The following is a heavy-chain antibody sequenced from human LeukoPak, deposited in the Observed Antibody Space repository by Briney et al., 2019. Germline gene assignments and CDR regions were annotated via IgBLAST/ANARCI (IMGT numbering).Heavy chain of an antibody. Sequence: GRSLRLSCAASGFTFSSYGMHWVRQAPGKGLEWVAVISYDGSNKYYADSVKDRFIISRDNSKNTLYLQMNSLRTEDTAVYYCATEFNYYGSGSYGWGQGTLVTVSS. J-gene: IGHJ4*02. CDR3: ATEFNYYGSGSYG. CDR1: GFTFSSYG. CDR2: ISYDGSNK. D-gene: IGHD3-10*01. V-gene: IGHV3-30*03.